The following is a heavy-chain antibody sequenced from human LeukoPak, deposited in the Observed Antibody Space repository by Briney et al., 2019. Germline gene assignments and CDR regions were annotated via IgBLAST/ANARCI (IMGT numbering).Heavy chain of an antibody. J-gene: IGHJ4*02. V-gene: IGHV4-34*01. CDR3: ARYIVVVTASWYFDY. CDR2: IYYSGST. D-gene: IGHD2-21*02. Sequence: SETLSLTCAVYGGSFSGYYWSWIRQPPGKGLEWIGSIYYSGSTYYNPSLKSRVTISVDTSKNQFSLKLSSVTAADTAVYYCARYIVVVTASWYFDYWGQGTLVTVSS. CDR1: GGSFSGYY.